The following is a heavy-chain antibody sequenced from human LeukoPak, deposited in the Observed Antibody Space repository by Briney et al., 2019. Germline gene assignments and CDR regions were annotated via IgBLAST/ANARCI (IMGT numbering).Heavy chain of an antibody. CDR2: ISWNSGSI. CDR3: AKAAAAGYFDY. CDR1: GSTFVDYA. V-gene: IGHV3-9*01. J-gene: IGHJ4*02. Sequence: GGSRRLSCAASGSTFVDYAMHWVGQPPGKGLGWVSGISWNSGSIGYADSVKGRFTISRDNAKNSLYLQMNSLRAEDTALYYCAKAAAAGYFDYWGQGTLVTVSS. D-gene: IGHD6-13*01.